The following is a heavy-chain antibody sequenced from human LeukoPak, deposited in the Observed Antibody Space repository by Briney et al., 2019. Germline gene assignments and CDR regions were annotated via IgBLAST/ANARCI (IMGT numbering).Heavy chain of an antibody. CDR3: RGITMVRGVIITPPAFDY. J-gene: IGHJ4*02. Sequence: SETLSLTCTVSGGSISSSSYYWGWIRQPPGKGLEWIGSIYYSGSTYYNPSLKSRVTISVDTSKNQFSLKLSSVTAADTAVYYCRGITMVRGVIITPPAFDYWGQGTPVTVSS. CDR1: GGSISSSSYY. V-gene: IGHV4-39*01. D-gene: IGHD3-10*01. CDR2: IYYSGST.